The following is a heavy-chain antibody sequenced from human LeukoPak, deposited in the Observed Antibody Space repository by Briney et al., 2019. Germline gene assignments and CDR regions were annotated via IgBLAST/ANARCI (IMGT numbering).Heavy chain of an antibody. CDR1: GFTFSSYW. CDR3: ARDDYDFWSGYSAAY. CDR2: IKQDGSEK. V-gene: IGHV3-7*01. J-gene: IGHJ4*02. D-gene: IGHD3-3*01. Sequence: GGSLRLSCAASGFTFSSYWMSWVRQAPGKGLEWVANIKQDGSEKYYVDSVKGRFTISSDNAKNSLYLQMNSLRAEDTAVYYCARDDYDFWSGYSAAYWGQGTLVTVSS.